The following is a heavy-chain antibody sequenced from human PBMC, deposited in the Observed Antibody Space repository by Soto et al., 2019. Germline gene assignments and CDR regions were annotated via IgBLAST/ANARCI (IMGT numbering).Heavy chain of an antibody. J-gene: IGHJ4*02. CDR2: ISPTTGGT. CDR3: ARGRKEYSSSWYVD. V-gene: IGHV1-2*02. CDR1: GYTFTAFY. Sequence: GASVKVSWKTSGYTFTAFYIHWVRQAPGQGLEWMGWISPTTGGTSHAQNFQGRVTVTRDMSIYTAYMELSGLTSDDTAVYYCARGRKEYSSSWYVDWGQGTLVTVSS. D-gene: IGHD6-13*01.